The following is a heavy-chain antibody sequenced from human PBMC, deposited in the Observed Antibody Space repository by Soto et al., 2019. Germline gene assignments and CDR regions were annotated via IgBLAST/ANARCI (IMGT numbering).Heavy chain of an antibody. Sequence: QVQLVESGGGVVQPGSSLRLSCAASGFTFSSYGMHWVRQAPGKGLEWVAVIWYDGSSKYYADSVKDRFTISRDNSKNTLYVRMNSLRADDTAVYYGARERPTYDFLTYFQYWGQGALVTVS. CDR2: IWYDGSSK. D-gene: IGHD3-9*01. J-gene: IGHJ1*01. CDR3: ARERPTYDFLTYFQY. V-gene: IGHV3-33*01. CDR1: GFTFSSYG.